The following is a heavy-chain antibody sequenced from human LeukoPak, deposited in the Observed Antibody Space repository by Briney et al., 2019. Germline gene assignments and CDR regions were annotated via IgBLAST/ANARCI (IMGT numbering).Heavy chain of an antibody. CDR1: GGSISRGSYS. J-gene: IGHJ3*02. CDR2: IYYSGST. D-gene: IGHD3-22*01. V-gene: IGHV4-31*03. Sequence: SETLSLTCTVSGGSISRGSYSWSWIRQHPGKGLEWIGNIYYSGSTYYNPSLKSRVTISLDTSKSQFSLKLSSATAADTAVYYCARDTSSVGAFDIWGQGTMVTVSS. CDR3: ARDTSSVGAFDI.